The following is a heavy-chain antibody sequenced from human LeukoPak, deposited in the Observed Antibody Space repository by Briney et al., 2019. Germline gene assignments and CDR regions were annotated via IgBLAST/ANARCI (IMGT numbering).Heavy chain of an antibody. CDR2: INHSGST. CDR1: GGSFSNYY. Sequence: SETLSLTCAVYGGSFSNYYWSWVRQPPGKGLEWIGEINHSGSTNYNPSLKGRVTISVDTSKNQFSLKLSSVTAADTAVYYCARRPIFGVVINAPLGNHWFDPWGQGTLVTVSS. D-gene: IGHD3-3*01. J-gene: IGHJ5*02. CDR3: ARRPIFGVVINAPLGNHWFDP. V-gene: IGHV4-34*01.